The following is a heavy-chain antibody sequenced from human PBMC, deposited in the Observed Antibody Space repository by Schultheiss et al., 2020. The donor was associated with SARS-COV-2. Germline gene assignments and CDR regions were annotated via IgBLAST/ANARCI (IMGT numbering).Heavy chain of an antibody. CDR2: IYYSGST. CDR3: ARRTRDNDAFDI. CDR1: GGSISSGGYY. V-gene: IGHV4-31*03. J-gene: IGHJ3*02. Sequence: SQTLSLTCSVSGGSISSGGYYWSWIRQHPGKGLEWIGYIYYSGSTNYNPSLKSRVTISVDKSKNQFSLKLSSVTAADTAVYYCARRTRDNDAFDIWGQGTMVTVSS.